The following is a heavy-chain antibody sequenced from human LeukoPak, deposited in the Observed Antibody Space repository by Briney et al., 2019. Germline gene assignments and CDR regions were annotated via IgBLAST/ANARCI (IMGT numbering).Heavy chain of an antibody. J-gene: IGHJ6*03. Sequence: ASVKVSCKASGYTFTGYYMHWVRQAPGQGLEWMGRIIPIFGTANYAQKFQGRVTITTDESTSTAYMELSSLRSEDTAVYYCAGEQLVPIHYYYMDVWGKGTTVTVSS. CDR3: AGEQLVPIHYYYMDV. CDR1: GYTFTGYY. D-gene: IGHD6-6*01. V-gene: IGHV1-69*05. CDR2: IIPIFGTA.